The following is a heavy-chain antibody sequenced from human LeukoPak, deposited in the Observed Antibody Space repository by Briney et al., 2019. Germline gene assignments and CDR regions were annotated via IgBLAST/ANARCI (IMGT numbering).Heavy chain of an antibody. D-gene: IGHD3-16*01. CDR1: GGSISSGGYY. CDR3: ARDSLASNAFDI. CDR2: IYYSGST. Sequence: PSETLSLTCTVSGGSISSGGYYWSWIRQHPGKGLEWIGYIYYSGSTYYNPSLKSRVTISVDTSKNQFSLKLSSVTAADTAVYYCARDSLASNAFDIWGQGTMVTVSS. J-gene: IGHJ3*02. V-gene: IGHV4-31*03.